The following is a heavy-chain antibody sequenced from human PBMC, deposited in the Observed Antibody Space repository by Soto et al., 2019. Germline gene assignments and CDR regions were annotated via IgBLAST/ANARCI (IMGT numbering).Heavy chain of an antibody. CDR2: MNPNSGNA. Sequence: ASVKVSCKASGYTFITYDINWVRQAAGQGLEWMGWMNPNSGNAVYAHKFQVRVTMPRTPSITTAYGELSSLSFDDTALFFCARRKGRSAPNYLASGGKGPLVPVSP. CDR3: ARRKGRSAPNYLAS. CDR1: GYTFITYD. J-gene: IGHJ4*02. V-gene: IGHV1-8*01.